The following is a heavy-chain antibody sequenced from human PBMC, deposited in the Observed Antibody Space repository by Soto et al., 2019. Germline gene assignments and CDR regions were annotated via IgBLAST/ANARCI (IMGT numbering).Heavy chain of an antibody. CDR1: GFTFGDNA. J-gene: IGHJ4*02. V-gene: IGHV3-9*01. CDR3: AKSHTTSGWYVTTDY. D-gene: IGHD6-19*01. CDR2: ISWNSGSI. Sequence: GGSLRLSCAASGFTFGDNAMQWVRQAPGKGLEWVSAISWNSGSIDYAESVKGRFTISRDNAKNSLYLQMNSLRAEDTALYYCAKSHTTSGWYVTTDYWGQGTRVTVSS.